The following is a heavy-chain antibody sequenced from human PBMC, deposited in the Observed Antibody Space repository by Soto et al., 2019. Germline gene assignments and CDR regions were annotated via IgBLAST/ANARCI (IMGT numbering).Heavy chain of an antibody. Sequence: ASVKVSCKASGYTFTSYAMHWVRQAPGQRLEWMGWINAGNGNTKYSQKFQGRVTITRDTSASTAYMELSSLRSEDTAVYYCARDGGYCSGGSCYHYYYYYGMDVWGQGTTVTVSS. D-gene: IGHD2-15*01. CDR1: GYTFTSYA. J-gene: IGHJ6*02. CDR2: INAGNGNT. V-gene: IGHV1-3*01. CDR3: ARDGGYCSGGSCYHYYYYYGMDV.